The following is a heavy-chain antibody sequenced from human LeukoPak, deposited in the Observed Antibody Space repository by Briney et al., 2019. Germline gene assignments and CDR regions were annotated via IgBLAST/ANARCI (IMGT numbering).Heavy chain of an antibody. V-gene: IGHV4-34*01. D-gene: IGHD5-24*01. J-gene: IGHJ4*03. Sequence: SETLSLTRAVYLGSLSGYYWSWIRQSPGKGLGWIAEIDHRGDTNYNPSVKTRVTISVDTSKNQFSLKVRSLSAAETAVYYCARGATISETGYFDFWGQGTLVTVSS. CDR2: IDHRGDT. CDR3: ARGATISETGYFDF. CDR1: LGSLSGYY.